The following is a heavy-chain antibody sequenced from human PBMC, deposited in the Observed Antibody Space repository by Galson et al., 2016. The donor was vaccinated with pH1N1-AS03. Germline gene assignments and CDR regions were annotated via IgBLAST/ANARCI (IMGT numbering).Heavy chain of an antibody. CDR2: ISHYGSYE. J-gene: IGHJ4*02. CDR1: AFTFSNYG. V-gene: IGHV3-30*03. CDR3: ATDGPTTSGWSLDH. Sequence: SLRLSCAASAFTFSNYGMHWVRQGPGKGLDWVAVISHYGSYEAYADSVKGRFTISRDDSKNTLFLQMDSLSGEDTALYYCATDGPTTSGWSLDHWGQGTLVTVSS. D-gene: IGHD6-19*01.